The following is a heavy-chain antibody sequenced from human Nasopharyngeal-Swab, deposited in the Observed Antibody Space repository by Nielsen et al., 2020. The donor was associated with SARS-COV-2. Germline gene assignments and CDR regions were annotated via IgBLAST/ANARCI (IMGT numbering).Heavy chain of an antibody. CDR2: ISGSGDTT. CDR3: AKKLVCGRPSALDI. J-gene: IGHJ3*02. V-gene: IGHV3-23*01. Sequence: GGSLRLSCAASGISFSSCAMIWVRQAPGKGLEWVASISGSGDTTYYADSVQGRFTIARDNFKNTLYLQMNSLRAEDTALYYCAKKLVCGRPSALDIWGQGTMVTVSS. CDR1: GISFSSCA. D-gene: IGHD1-26*01.